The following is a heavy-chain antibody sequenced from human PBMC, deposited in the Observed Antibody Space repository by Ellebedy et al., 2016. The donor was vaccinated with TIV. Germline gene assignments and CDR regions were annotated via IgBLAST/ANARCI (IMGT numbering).Heavy chain of an antibody. J-gene: IGHJ4*02. D-gene: IGHD4-17*01. CDR3: ARDFDYGDYYYFDY. CDR1: GYSFTGYY. CDR2: ITPNRGGT. Sequence: AASVKVSCKASGYSFTGYYMHWVRQAPGQGLEWMGWITPNRGGTTYAQKFQGRVTMTRDTSISTAYMELSRLRSDDTAVYYCARDFDYGDYYYFDYWGQGTLVTVSS. V-gene: IGHV1-2*02.